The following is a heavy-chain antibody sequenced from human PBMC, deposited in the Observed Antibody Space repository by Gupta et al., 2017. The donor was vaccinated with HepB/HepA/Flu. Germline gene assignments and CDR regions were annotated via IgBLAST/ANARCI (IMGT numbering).Heavy chain of an antibody. V-gene: IGHV3-7*01. CDR2: IKQDGSQI. Sequence: EMQLVESGGGLVQPGGSLSLSWAASGLTLSTYWMHWVSQAPGKGLEWVANIKQDGSQIYYVDSVKGRFSISRDNAKNSVYLQMNSLRVEDTALYYCVREIGGAGAYWGQGTLVTVSS. CDR3: VREIGGAGAY. D-gene: IGHD3-3*01. J-gene: IGHJ4*02. CDR1: GLTLSTYW.